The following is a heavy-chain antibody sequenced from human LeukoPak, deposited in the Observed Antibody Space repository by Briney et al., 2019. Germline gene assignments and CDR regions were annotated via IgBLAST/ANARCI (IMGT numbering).Heavy chain of an antibody. CDR3: AKGAGYSYGYEYYFDY. CDR1: GFTFSSYA. J-gene: IGHJ4*02. D-gene: IGHD5-18*01. Sequence: GGSLRLSCAASGFTFSSYAMSWVRQAPGKGLEWVSAIIGSGGSTYYADSVKGRFTISRDNSKNTLYLQMNSLRAEDTAVYYCAKGAGYSYGYEYYFDYWGQGTLVTVSS. V-gene: IGHV3-23*01. CDR2: IIGSGGST.